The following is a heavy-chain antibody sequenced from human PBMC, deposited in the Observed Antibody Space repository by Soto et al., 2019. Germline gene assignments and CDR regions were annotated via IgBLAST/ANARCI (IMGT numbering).Heavy chain of an antibody. D-gene: IGHD3-16*01. CDR1: GFTFSSYA. V-gene: IGHV3-23*01. CDR3: AKDSSYDYYYGMDV. CDR2: ISGSGGST. J-gene: IGHJ6*02. Sequence: GGSLILSCAASGFTFSSYAMSWVRQAPGKGLEWVSAISGSGGSTYYADSVKGRFTISRDNSKNTLYLQMNSLRAEDTAVYYCAKDSSYDYYYGMDVWGQGTTVTVSS.